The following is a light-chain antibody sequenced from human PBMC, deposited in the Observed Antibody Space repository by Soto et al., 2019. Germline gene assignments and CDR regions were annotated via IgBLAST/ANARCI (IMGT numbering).Light chain of an antibody. J-gene: IGLJ3*02. CDR3: SSYVGRDSFGV. CDR2: EGN. V-gene: IGLV2-23*03. CDR1: STEIGSLNL. Sequence: QSALTQPASVSGSPGQSITISCTVTSTEIGSLNLVSWYQQYPGQAPKLLIYEGNERPSGVSYRFSASKSGDTASLTISGLQSEDEADYYCSSYVGRDSFGVFGGGTQLTVL.